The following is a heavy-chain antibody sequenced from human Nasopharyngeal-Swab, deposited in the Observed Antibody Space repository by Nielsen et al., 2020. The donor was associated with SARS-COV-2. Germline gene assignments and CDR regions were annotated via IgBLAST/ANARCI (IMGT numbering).Heavy chain of an antibody. V-gene: IGHV1-69*13. Sequence: VRVSCKASGGTFSSYAISWVRQAPGQGLEWMGGIIPIFGTANYAQKFQGRVTITADESTSTAYMELSSLRSEDTAVYYCAVGATGYYYMDVWGKGTTVTVSS. J-gene: IGHJ6*03. CDR1: GGTFSSYA. CDR3: AVGATGYYYMDV. D-gene: IGHD1-26*01. CDR2: IIPIFGTA.